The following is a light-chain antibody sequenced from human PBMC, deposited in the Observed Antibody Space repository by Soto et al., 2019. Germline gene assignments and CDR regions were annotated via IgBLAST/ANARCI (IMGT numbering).Light chain of an antibody. J-gene: IGLJ1*01. Sequence: QSALTQPASVSGSPGQSITISCTGTSSDVGGYNYVSWYQQHPGKAPKLMIYEVSNRPSGVSNRFSGSKSGNTASLTISGLQAEDEADYYCGSYTSSSTLPFGTGTKVTVL. CDR2: EVS. CDR3: GSYTSSSTLP. CDR1: SSDVGGYNY. V-gene: IGLV2-14*01.